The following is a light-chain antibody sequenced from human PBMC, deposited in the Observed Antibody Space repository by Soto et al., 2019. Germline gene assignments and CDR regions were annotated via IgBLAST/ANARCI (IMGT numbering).Light chain of an antibody. CDR2: STS. CDR3: MLRCDDGQV. CDR1: TGAVTSGNY. Sequence: QAVVTQESSLSVSPGGTVTLTCASSTGAVTSGNYANWLQQKPGQAPRALIHSTSNKHSWTPARFSGSLLGGKAALTLSGVQPEDEADYYCMLRCDDGQVFGGGTKLTVL. J-gene: IGLJ2*01. V-gene: IGLV7-43*01.